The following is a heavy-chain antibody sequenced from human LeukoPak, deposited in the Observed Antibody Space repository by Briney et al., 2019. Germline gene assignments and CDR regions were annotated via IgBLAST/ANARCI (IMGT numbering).Heavy chain of an antibody. D-gene: IGHD2-2*01. V-gene: IGHV4-61*01. CDR1: GGSVSSGSYY. Sequence: SETLSLTCTASGGSVSSGSYYWSWIRQPPGKGLEWIGYIYYSGSTNYNPSLKSRVTISVDTSKNQLSLKLSSVTAADTAVYYCARGIVVVPAAIFAFDIWGQGTMVTVSS. CDR2: IYYSGST. CDR3: ARGIVVVPAAIFAFDI. J-gene: IGHJ3*02.